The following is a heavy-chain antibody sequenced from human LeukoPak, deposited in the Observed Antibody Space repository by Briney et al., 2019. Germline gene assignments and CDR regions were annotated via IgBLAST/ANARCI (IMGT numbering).Heavy chain of an antibody. CDR2: MNPNSGNT. V-gene: IGHV1-8*01. CDR3: AGGNYDYVWGSYRSRRDFDY. J-gene: IGHJ4*02. Sequence: ASVKVSCKASGYTFTSYDINWVRQATGQGLEWMGWMNPNSGNTGYAQKFQGRFTMTRKTSISTAYMELSSLRSEDTAVYYCAGGNYDYVWGSYRSRRDFDYWGQGTLVTVSS. D-gene: IGHD3-16*02. CDR1: GYTFTSYD.